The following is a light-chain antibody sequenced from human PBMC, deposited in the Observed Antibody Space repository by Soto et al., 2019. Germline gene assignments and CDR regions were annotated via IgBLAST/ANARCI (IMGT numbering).Light chain of an antibody. CDR3: QQYQNLWT. CDR1: QSVSSSY. J-gene: IGKJ1*01. CDR2: GAS. Sequence: EIVLTQSPGTLSLSPGERATLSCRASQSVSSSYLAWYQQKPGQAPRLLIYGASNRATGIPDRFSGSGSGTEFTLTIGSLQSEDSAVYYCQQYQNLWTFGQGTKVDIK. V-gene: IGKV3-20*01.